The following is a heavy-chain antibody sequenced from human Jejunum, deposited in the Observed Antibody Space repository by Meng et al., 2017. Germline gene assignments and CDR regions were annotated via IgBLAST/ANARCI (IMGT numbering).Heavy chain of an antibody. CDR1: GGSVSRAGYQ. V-gene: IGHV4-61*08. CDR3: ARDHMGSLDY. CDR2: AST. Sequence: GPGLVRLSETLLLICTVAGGSVSRAGYQWGWIRQPPGKGLEWIGYASTNYNPSLKSRVTISLDTSRNQFSLSLSSVTAADTAVYYCARDHMGSLDYWGQGILVTVSS. D-gene: IGHD1-26*01. J-gene: IGHJ4*02.